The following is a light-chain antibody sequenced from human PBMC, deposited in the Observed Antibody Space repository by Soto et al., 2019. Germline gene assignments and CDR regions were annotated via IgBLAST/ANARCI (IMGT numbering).Light chain of an antibody. CDR1: QSVTNNY. J-gene: IGKJ1*01. CDR3: QQYSSPLRT. Sequence: IGLTQSPGTLSLSPGERATLSCRASQSVTNNYLAWYQQKRGQAPRLPIYHASTRATGIPDRFSGSGSETDFTLTVSRLEPEDFAVYYCQQYSSPLRTFGQGTKVDNK. CDR2: HAS. V-gene: IGKV3-20*01.